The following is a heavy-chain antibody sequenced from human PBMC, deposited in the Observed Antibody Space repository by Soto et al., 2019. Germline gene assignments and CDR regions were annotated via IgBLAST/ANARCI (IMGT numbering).Heavy chain of an antibody. CDR3: ARDVFLRYCSSTSCLDAFDI. J-gene: IGHJ3*02. Sequence: ASVKVSCKASGYTFTSYGISWVRQAPGQGLEWMGWISAYNGNTNYAQKLQGRVTMTTDTSTSTAYMELRSLRSDDTAVYYCARDVFLRYCSSTSCLDAFDIWGQGTMVTVSS. D-gene: IGHD2-2*01. V-gene: IGHV1-18*01. CDR2: ISAYNGNT. CDR1: GYTFTSYG.